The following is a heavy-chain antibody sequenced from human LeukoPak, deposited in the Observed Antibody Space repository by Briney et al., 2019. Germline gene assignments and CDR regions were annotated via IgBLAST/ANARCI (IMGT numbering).Heavy chain of an antibody. CDR2: MNPNSGNT. CDR3: ARGSTHGGFLESYYYYMDV. D-gene: IGHD3-3*01. J-gene: IGHJ6*03. V-gene: IGHV1-8*03. Sequence: ASVKVSCKASGYTFTSYDINWVRQATGQGLEWMGWMNPNSGNTGYAQKFQGRVTITRNTSISTAYMELSSLRSEDTAVYYCARGSTHGGFLESYYYYMDVWGKGTTVTVSS. CDR1: GYTFTSYD.